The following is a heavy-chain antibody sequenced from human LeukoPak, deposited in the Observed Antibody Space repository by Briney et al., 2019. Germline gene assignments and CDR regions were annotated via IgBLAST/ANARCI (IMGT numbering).Heavy chain of an antibody. CDR3: GRIPYSSNWYWFDP. J-gene: IGHJ5*02. D-gene: IGHD6-13*01. Sequence: QAGGSLRLSCAASGFNFNSYWLSWVRQAPGKGLEWVDNIKQDESEKYYVVSVKGRFTISRDNAKNSLYLQMNSLRSEDTAVYYCGRIPYSSNWYWFDPWGQGTLVTVSS. CDR1: GFNFNSYW. V-gene: IGHV3-7*01. CDR2: IKQDESEK.